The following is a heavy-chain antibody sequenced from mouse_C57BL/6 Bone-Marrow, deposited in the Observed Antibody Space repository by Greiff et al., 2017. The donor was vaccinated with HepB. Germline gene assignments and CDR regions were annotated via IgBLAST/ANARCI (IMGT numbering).Heavy chain of an antibody. V-gene: IGHV1-31*01. CDR1: GYSFTGYY. CDR3: ARGWLLERDYAMDY. Sequence: VHVKQSGPELVKPGASVKISCKASGYSFTGYYMHWVKQSHGNILDWIGYIYPYNGVSSYNQKFKGKATLTVDKSSSTAYMELRSLTSEDSAVYYCARGWLLERDYAMDYWGQGTSVTVSS. D-gene: IGHD2-3*01. CDR2: IYPYNGVS. J-gene: IGHJ4*01.